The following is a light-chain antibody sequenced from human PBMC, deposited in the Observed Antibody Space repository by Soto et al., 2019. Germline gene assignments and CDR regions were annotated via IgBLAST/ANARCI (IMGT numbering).Light chain of an antibody. CDR3: QHTGL. CDR2: ATS. Sequence: DIQMTQSPSSVSASVGDRVTMTCRASQGLSSWLAWYQQKPGKAPNLLIFATSTLQSGVPSRFSGSGSGTEFTLAISSLQPEDVATYGCQHTGLFGPGTKVDLK. J-gene: IGKJ3*01. CDR1: QGLSSW. V-gene: IGKV1-12*01.